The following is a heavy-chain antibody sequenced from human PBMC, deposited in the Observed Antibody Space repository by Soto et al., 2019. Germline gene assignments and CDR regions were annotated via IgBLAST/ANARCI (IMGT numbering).Heavy chain of an antibody. CDR3: ARGFTGSAGRFDP. CDR1: GYKFATYW. D-gene: IGHD2-8*02. J-gene: IGHJ5*02. Sequence: GESLKISGEGSGYKFATYWIAWVLQMPGRGLEWMGIIYPGKSQTIYNPSFRGLVTISADTSLNTAYLQWDSLRASDTAIYYCARGFTGSAGRFDPWGQGTVVTVSS. V-gene: IGHV5-51*01. CDR2: IYPGKSQT.